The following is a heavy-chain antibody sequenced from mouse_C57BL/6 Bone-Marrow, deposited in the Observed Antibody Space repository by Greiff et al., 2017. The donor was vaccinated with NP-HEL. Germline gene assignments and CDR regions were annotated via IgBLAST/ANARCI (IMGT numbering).Heavy chain of an antibody. CDR1: GYTFTNYW. V-gene: IGHV1-63*01. Sequence: VQLVESGAELVRPGTSVKMSCKASGYTFTNYWIGWAKQRPGHGLEWIGDIYPGGGYTNYNEKFKGKATLTADKSSSTAYMQFSSLTSEDSAIYYCARLGYIYGSSAGDYFDYWGQGTTLTVSS. J-gene: IGHJ2*01. CDR2: IYPGGGYT. CDR3: ARLGYIYGSSAGDYFDY. D-gene: IGHD1-1*01.